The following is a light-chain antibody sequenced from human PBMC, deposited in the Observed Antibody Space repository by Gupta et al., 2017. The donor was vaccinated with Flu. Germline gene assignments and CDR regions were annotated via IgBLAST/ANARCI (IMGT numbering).Light chain of an antibody. J-gene: IGKJ5*01. CDR2: DAS. CDR3: QQYDNLPTST. Sequence: DIQMPQSPSSLSASVGDRVTITCQASQDISNYLNWYQQKPGKAPKLLIYDASDLETGVPSRCSGSVSGTDYTFTISSLQPEDIATDYCQQYDNLPTSTFGQGTRLEIK. V-gene: IGKV1-33*01. CDR1: QDISNY.